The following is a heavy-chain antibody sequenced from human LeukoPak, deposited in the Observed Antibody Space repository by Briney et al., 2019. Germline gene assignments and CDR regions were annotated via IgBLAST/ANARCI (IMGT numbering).Heavy chain of an antibody. CDR2: IYPGDSDT. D-gene: IGHD2-15*01. CDR1: GYSFTSYW. Sequence: GESLQISCQGSGYSFTSYWIGWVRQMPGKGLEWMGIIYPGDSDTRYSPSFQGQVTISADKSISTAYLQWSSLKASDTAMYYCARPSCFRGGSCYGIDYWGQGTLVTVSS. J-gene: IGHJ4*02. CDR3: ARPSCFRGGSCYGIDY. V-gene: IGHV5-51*01.